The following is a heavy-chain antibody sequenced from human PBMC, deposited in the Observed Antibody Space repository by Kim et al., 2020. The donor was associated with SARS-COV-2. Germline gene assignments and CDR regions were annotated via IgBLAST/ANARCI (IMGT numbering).Heavy chain of an antibody. J-gene: IGHJ3*01. CDR1: GFTFTSYA. CDR2: IRGSGVNK. Sequence: GGSLRLSCAASGFTFTSYAMSWVRQAPGKGLEWVATIRGSGVNKYYADSVKGRFTISRDNSKNTLYMQMNSLRAEDTAVYYCAKPVRGSWKDAFDVWGQGTMVTVSS. D-gene: IGHD6-13*01. V-gene: IGHV3-23*01. CDR3: AKPVRGSWKDAFDV.